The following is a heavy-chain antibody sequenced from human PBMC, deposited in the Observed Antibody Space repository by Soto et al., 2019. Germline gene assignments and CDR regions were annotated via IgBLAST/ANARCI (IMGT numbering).Heavy chain of an antibody. V-gene: IGHV1-69*01. CDR3: ARVVVGSRLSLDY. J-gene: IGHJ4*02. CDR1: GGTFSSYT. Sequence: QVQLVQSGAEVKKPGSSVTVSCKASGGTFSSYTISWVRQAPGQGLEWMAGISPIFGTPIYAQKLQNRVTITADDSTMTAYMEMNRLTSEDTAVYYCARVVVGSRLSLDYWGQGTLVTISS. D-gene: IGHD1-26*01. CDR2: ISPIFGTP.